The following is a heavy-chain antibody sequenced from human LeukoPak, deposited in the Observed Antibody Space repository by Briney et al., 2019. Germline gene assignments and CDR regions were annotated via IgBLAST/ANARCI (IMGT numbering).Heavy chain of an antibody. Sequence: ASVKVSCKASGYTFTSYAMNWVRQAPGQGLEWMGWINTNTGNPTYAQGFTGRFVFSLDTSVSTAYLQISSLKAEDTAVYYCARGSECDILTGYYGYNWFDPWGQGTLVTVSS. CDR2: INTNTGNP. V-gene: IGHV7-4-1*02. CDR1: GYTFTSYA. D-gene: IGHD3-9*01. CDR3: ARGSECDILTGYYGYNWFDP. J-gene: IGHJ5*02.